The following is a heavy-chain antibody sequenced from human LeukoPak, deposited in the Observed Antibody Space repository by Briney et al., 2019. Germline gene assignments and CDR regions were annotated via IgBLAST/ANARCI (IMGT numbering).Heavy chain of an antibody. CDR2: RYYSGST. Sequence: SETLSLTCSVSGGSISSYYWTWIRQPPGKGLEWIGYRYYSGSTTYTPSLKSRVTISVDTSKSQFSLKLISVTAADTAIYYCARVRGDFETDWGQGTLVTVSS. V-gene: IGHV4-59*01. D-gene: IGHD3-16*01. J-gene: IGHJ1*01. CDR3: ARVRGDFETD. CDR1: GGSISSYY.